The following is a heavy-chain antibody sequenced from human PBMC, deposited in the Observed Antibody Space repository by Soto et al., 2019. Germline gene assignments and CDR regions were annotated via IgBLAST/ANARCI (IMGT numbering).Heavy chain of an antibody. Sequence: ASVKVSCKASGYTFTNYAISWVRQGPGQGPEWMGWISAYNGNTNHAQNLQGRVTMTTDTSTSTAYMELRSLRSDDTAVYYCARFRDGYNGVHGAFDIWGQGTKVTV. V-gene: IGHV1-18*01. CDR3: ARFRDGYNGVHGAFDI. CDR2: ISAYNGNT. J-gene: IGHJ3*02. D-gene: IGHD5-12*01. CDR1: GYTFTNYA.